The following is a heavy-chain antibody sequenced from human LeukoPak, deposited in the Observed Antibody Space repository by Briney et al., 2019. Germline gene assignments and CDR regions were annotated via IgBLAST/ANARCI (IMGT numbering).Heavy chain of an antibody. CDR2: IYSSGCT. D-gene: IGHD4-11*01. V-gene: IGHV4-59*01. J-gene: IGHJ4*02. Sequence: SETLSLTCTVSGGSISGYYWSWIRQPPGKGLEWIGYIYSSGCTNYNPSLKSRVTISIDTSKNQFSLKLTSVTAADTAVYYCAREGTTVTHFDYWGQGTLVTVSS. CDR1: GGSISGYY. CDR3: AREGTTVTHFDY.